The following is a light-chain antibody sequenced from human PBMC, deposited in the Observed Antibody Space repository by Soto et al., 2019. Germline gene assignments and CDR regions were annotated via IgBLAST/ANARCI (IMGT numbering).Light chain of an antibody. J-gene: IGKJ4*01. V-gene: IGKV1-9*01. CDR2: AAS. CDR1: QGISSY. Sequence: DIQLTQSPSFLSASVGDRVTITCRASQGISSYLAWYQQKPGKAPKLLIYAASTLQSGVPSRFSGSGSGTEFTLTISSRQPEDFATYYCQQLNSYPRVTFGGGTKVEIK. CDR3: QQLNSYPRVT.